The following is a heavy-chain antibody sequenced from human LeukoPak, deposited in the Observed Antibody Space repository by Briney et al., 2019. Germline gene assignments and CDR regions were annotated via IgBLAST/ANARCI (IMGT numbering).Heavy chain of an antibody. V-gene: IGHV1-18*04. D-gene: IGHD3-22*01. CDR2: ISAYNGNT. CDR1: GYTFTYYY. Sequence: ASVKVSCKASGYTFTYYYMHWVRQAPGQGLEWMGWISAYNGNTNYAQKLQGRVTMTTDTSTSTAYMELRSLRSDDTAVYYCARDLGGYYYDSSGYYRDYWGQGTLVTVSS. J-gene: IGHJ4*02. CDR3: ARDLGGYYYDSSGYYRDY.